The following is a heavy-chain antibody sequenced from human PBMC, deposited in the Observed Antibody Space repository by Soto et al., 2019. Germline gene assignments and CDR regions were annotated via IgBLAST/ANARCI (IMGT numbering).Heavy chain of an antibody. D-gene: IGHD1-1*01. J-gene: IGHJ4*02. Sequence: EVQLVESVGGLVKPGGSLRLSCAASGFIFSRYYISWVRQAPGKGLEWVSCISGSSTYISYADSVKGRFTISRDNAKNSLFLQMNSLRAEDTAVYYCARVRGLETHYWGQGTLVTVSS. V-gene: IGHV3-21*01. CDR2: ISGSSTYI. CDR3: ARVRGLETHY. CDR1: GFIFSRYY.